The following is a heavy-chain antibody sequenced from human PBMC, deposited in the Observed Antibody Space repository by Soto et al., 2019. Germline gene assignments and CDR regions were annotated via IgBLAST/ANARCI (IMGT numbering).Heavy chain of an antibody. Sequence: ASVKVSCKASGYTFTSYDINWVRQATGQGLEWMGWMNPNSGNTDYAQKFQGRVTMTRNTSISTAYMELSRLRSEDTAVYYCTRGYDQRGNSWGQGTLVTVSS. CDR3: TRGYDQRGNS. V-gene: IGHV1-8*01. J-gene: IGHJ4*02. CDR1: GYTFTSYD. CDR2: MNPNSGNT. D-gene: IGHD2-2*01.